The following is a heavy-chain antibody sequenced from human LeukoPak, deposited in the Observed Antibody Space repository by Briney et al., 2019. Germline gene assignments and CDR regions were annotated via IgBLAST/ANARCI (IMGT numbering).Heavy chain of an antibody. Sequence: PSETLSLTCTVSGASIGTNYWSWIRQPPEKGPEWIGYVYYSGNTNYNPSLKSRVTISVDTLKNQFSLKMSSVTAADTATYYCARGVVAATGYDYWGQGTLVTVSS. CDR1: GASIGTNY. V-gene: IGHV4-59*01. CDR3: ARGVVAATGYDY. D-gene: IGHD2-15*01. CDR2: VYYSGNT. J-gene: IGHJ4*02.